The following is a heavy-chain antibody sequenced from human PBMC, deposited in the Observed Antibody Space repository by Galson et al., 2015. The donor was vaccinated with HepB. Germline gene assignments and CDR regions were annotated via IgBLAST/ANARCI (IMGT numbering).Heavy chain of an antibody. J-gene: IGHJ5*02. CDR3: AHNFEYSSSSGPNWFDP. D-gene: IGHD6-6*01. Sequence: PALVKPTQTLTLTCTFSGFSLSTSGVGVGWIRQPPGKALEWLALIYWDDDKRYSPSLKSRLTITKDTSKNQVVLTMTNMDPVDTATYYCAHNFEYSSSSGPNWFDPWGQGTLVTVSS. V-gene: IGHV2-5*02. CDR2: IYWDDDK. CDR1: GFSLSTSGVG.